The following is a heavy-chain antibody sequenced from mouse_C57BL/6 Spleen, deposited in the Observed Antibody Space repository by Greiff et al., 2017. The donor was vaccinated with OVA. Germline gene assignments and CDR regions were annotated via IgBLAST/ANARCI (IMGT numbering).Heavy chain of an antibody. CDR2: IHPNSGST. CDR3: ARDDYFDY. J-gene: IGHJ2*01. Sequence: VQLLQSGAELVKPGASVKLSCKASGYTFTSYWMHWVKQRPGQGLEWIGMIHPNSGSTNYNEKFKSKATLTVDKSSSTAYMQLSSLTSEDSAVYYCARDDYFDYWGQGTTLTVSS. D-gene: IGHD2-3*01. CDR1: GYTFTSYW. V-gene: IGHV1-64*01.